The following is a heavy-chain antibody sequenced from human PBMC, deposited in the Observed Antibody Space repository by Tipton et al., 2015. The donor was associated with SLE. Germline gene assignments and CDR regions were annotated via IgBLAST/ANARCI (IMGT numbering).Heavy chain of an antibody. CDR2: VYTGGTT. CDR3: ARSEGFQLLFQFLQH. V-gene: IGHV4-61*09. D-gene: IGHD2-21*01. J-gene: IGHJ1*01. CDR1: GGSIRSGSYY. Sequence: TLSLTCSVSGGSIRSGSYYWPWVRQPAGKGLEWIGHVYTGGTTTYNPSLNGRVTISLDTSKNHFSLNLTSVTAADTAVYFCARSEGFQLLFQFLQHWGLGTLVTVSS.